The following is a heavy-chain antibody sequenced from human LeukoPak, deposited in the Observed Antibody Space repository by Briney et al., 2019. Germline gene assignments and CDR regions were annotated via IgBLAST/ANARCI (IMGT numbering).Heavy chain of an antibody. CDR3: ARDPLSNRNFGVVNS. D-gene: IGHD3-3*01. J-gene: IGHJ4*02. V-gene: IGHV1-69*13. CDR1: GGTFSSYA. Sequence: SVKVSCKASGGTFSSYAISWVRQAPGQGLEWMGGIIPIFGTANYAQKFQGRVTITADESTSTAYMELSSLRSEDTAVYYCARDPLSNRNFGVVNSWGQGTLVTVSS. CDR2: IIPIFGTA.